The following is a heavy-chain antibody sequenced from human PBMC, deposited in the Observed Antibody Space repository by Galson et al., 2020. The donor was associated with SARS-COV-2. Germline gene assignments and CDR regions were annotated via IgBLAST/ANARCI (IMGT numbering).Heavy chain of an antibody. J-gene: IGHJ4*02. CDR3: AHRRTVTTFDD. CDR2: IYWDDDK. Sequence: SGPTLVKPTQTPTLTCTFSGFPLSTSGVGVGWIRQPPGKALEWLALIYWDDDKRYSPSLKSRLTITKDTSKNQVVLTMTNMDPVDTATYYCAHRRTVTTFDDWGQGTLVTVSS. V-gene: IGHV2-5*02. CDR1: GFPLSTSGVG. D-gene: IGHD4-17*01.